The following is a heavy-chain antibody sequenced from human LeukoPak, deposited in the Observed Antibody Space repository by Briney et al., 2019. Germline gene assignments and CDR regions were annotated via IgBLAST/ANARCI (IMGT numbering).Heavy chain of an antibody. J-gene: IGHJ5*02. CDR2: ISAYNGDT. Sequence: ASVKVSCKASGYTFTNCGLSWVRQAPGQGLEWMGWISAYNGDTRFPQKFQGRVTMTTDTSTTTAYMELRSLRSDDTAVYYCARVDKGCSWSWFAPWCEGTLVIVSS. CDR1: GYTFTNCG. V-gene: IGHV1-18*01. D-gene: IGHD6-13*01. CDR3: ARVDKGCSWSWFAP.